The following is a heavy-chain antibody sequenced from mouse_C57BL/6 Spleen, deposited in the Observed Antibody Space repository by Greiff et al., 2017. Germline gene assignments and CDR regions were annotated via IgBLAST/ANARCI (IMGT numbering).Heavy chain of an antibody. CDR1: GYAFSSSW. D-gene: IGHD1-1*01. CDR3: ASLTTVVTDWYFDV. CDR2: IYPGDGDT. Sequence: VKLMESGPELVKPGASVKISCKASGYAFSSSWMNWVKQRPGKGLEWIGRIYPGDGDTNYNGKFKGKATLTADKSSSTAYMQLSSLTSEDSAVYFCASLTTVVTDWYFDVWGTGTTVTVSS. V-gene: IGHV1-82*01. J-gene: IGHJ1*03.